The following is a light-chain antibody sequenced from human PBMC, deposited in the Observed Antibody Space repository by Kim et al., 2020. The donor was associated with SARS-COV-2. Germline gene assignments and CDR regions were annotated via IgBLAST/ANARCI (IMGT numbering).Light chain of an antibody. CDR2: AAS. J-gene: IGKJ2*01. CDR1: QSISRY. V-gene: IGKV1-39*01. CDR3: QQSYSTPYT. Sequence: DIQMTQSPSSLSASVGDRVTITCRASQSISRYLNWYQQKAGKAPKLLMSAASSLQSGVPSRFSGSGSGTDFTLTIISLQPEDFATYYCQQSYSTPYTFGQGTKLEI.